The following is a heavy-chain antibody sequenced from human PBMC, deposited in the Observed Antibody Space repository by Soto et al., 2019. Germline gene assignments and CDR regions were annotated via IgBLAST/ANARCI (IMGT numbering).Heavy chain of an antibody. D-gene: IGHD4-17*01. Sequence: EVQLVESGGGLVKPGGSLRLSCAASGFTFSSYSMNWVRQAPGKGLEWVSSISSSSSYIYYADSVKGRFTISRDNAKNSLYLQMNSLRAEDTAVYYCVRELRASYYYYGMDVWGQGTTVTVSS. V-gene: IGHV3-21*01. CDR1: GFTFSSYS. J-gene: IGHJ6*02. CDR3: VRELRASYYYYGMDV. CDR2: ISSSSSYI.